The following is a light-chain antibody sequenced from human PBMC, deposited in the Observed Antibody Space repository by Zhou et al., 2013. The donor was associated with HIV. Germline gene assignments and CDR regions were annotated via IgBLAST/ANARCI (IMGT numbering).Light chain of an antibody. J-gene: IGKJ1*01. CDR2: DAS. CDR3: QQYNRAPWT. V-gene: IGKV1-27*01. Sequence: QMTQSPSSLSASVGDRVTIICRASQDVNYYIAWYQQKPGKVPKLLISDASTLQSGVPSRFSGSGSGTDFYLTIASLQPEDVGNYYCQQYNRAPWTFGQGTMVDIK. CDR1: QDVNYY.